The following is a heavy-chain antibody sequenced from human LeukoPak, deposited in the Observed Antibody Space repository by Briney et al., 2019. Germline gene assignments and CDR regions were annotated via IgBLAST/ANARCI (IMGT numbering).Heavy chain of an antibody. V-gene: IGHV3-30*18. CDR1: GFTFSTYG. CDR2: ISYDGSNK. CDR3: AKDLALDY. J-gene: IGHJ4*02. Sequence: GGSLRLSCAASGFTFSTYGMHWVRQAPGKGLEWVAVISYDGSNKYYADSVKGRFTISRDNSKNTLYLQMNSLRAEDTAVYYCAKDLALDYWGQGTLVTVSS.